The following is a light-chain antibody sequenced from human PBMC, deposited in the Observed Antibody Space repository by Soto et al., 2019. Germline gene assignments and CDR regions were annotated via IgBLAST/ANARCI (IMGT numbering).Light chain of an antibody. CDR3: SSFTSSSSYV. V-gene: IGLV2-14*01. CDR1: SSDFGIYSS. CDR2: DVF. J-gene: IGLJ1*01. Sequence: QSALTQPASVSGSPGQSITLLCTGTSSDFGIYSSVSWYQQHPGKAPKLMIHDVFYRPSGVSSRFSGSRSGNTASLTISGLQAEDEADYYCSSFTSSSSYVVGPGTKVTVL.